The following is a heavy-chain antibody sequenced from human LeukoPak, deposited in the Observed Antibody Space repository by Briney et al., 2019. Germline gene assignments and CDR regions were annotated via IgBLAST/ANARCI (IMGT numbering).Heavy chain of an antibody. CDR3: AKGLSSDTYYDY. V-gene: IGHV3-23*01. CDR1: GFTFSSYA. CDR2: ISGSGGST. D-gene: IGHD3-10*01. J-gene: IGHJ4*02. Sequence: GGSLRLSCAASGFTFSSYAMSWVRQAPGKGLEWVSAISGSGGSTYYADSVKGRFTISRDKSKNTLYPQMNSLRAEDTAVYYCAKGLSSDTYYDYWGQGTLVTVSS.